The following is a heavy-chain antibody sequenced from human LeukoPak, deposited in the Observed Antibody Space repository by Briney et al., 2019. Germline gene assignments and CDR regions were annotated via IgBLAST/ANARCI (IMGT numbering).Heavy chain of an antibody. CDR3: ARGGSYYFDY. V-gene: IGHV4-59*01. CDR1: GGSISSYY. D-gene: IGHD1-26*01. Sequence: SETLSLTCTVSGGSISSYYWSWIRQPPGKGLEWIGYIYYGGSTNYNPSLKSRVTISVDTSKNQFSLKLSSVTAADTAVYYCARGGSYYFDYWGQGTLVTVSS. CDR2: IYYGGST. J-gene: IGHJ4*02.